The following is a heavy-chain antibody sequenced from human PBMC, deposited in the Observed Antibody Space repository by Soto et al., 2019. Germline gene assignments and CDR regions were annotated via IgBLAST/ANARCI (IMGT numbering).Heavy chain of an antibody. V-gene: IGHV4-4*07. CDR3: ARDLRFGELFGDYYYYGMDV. J-gene: IGHJ6*02. CDR2: IYTSGST. CDR1: GGSISSYY. Sequence: SETLSLTCTVSGGSISSYYWSWIRQPAGKGLEWIGRIYTSGSTNYNPSLKSRVTMSVDTSKNQFSLKLSSVTAADTAVYYCARDLRFGELFGDYYYYGMDVWGQGTTVTVSS. D-gene: IGHD3-10*01.